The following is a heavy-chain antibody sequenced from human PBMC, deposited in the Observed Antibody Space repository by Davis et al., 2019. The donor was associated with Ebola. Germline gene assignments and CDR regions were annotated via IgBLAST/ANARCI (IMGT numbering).Heavy chain of an antibody. V-gene: IGHV3-23*01. Sequence: AGSLRLSCAASGFTFSSYAMSWVRQAPGKGLEWVSAISGSGGSTYYADSVKGRFTISRDNSKNTLYLQMNSLRAEDTAVYYCAKDGHDYGVLFDYWGQGTLVTVSS. D-gene: IGHD4-17*01. J-gene: IGHJ4*02. CDR3: AKDGHDYGVLFDY. CDR1: GFTFSSYA. CDR2: ISGSGGST.